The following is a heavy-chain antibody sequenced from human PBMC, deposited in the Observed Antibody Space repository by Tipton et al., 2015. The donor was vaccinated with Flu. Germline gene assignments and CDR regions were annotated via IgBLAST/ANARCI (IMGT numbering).Heavy chain of an antibody. CDR2: IYYDGTT. D-gene: IGHD3-10*01. V-gene: IGHV4-39*01. CDR3: ARHGEWRLAYFDS. CDR1: GGSLSSSKYY. Sequence: TLSLTCTVSGGSLSSSKYYWGWIRQPPGKGLEWVGSIYYDGTTYDNPSLKSRLTIFMDTSKNQFSLTLRSVTAEDTAMYFCARHGEWRLAYFDSWGQGTQVTVSS. J-gene: IGHJ4*02.